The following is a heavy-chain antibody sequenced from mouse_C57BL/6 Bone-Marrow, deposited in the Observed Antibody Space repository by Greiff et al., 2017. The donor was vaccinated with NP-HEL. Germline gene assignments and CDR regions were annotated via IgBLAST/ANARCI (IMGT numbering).Heavy chain of an antibody. CDR3: ANRPSCYGSSYGYFDV. Sequence: QVQLQQPGTELVKPGASVKLSCKASGYTFTSYWMHWVKQRPGQGLEWIGNINPSNGGTNYNEKFKSKATLTVDKSSSTAYMQLSSLTSEDSAVYYCANRPSCYGSSYGYFDVWGTGTTVTVSS. CDR1: GYTFTSYW. CDR2: INPSNGGT. D-gene: IGHD1-1*01. V-gene: IGHV1-53*01. J-gene: IGHJ1*03.